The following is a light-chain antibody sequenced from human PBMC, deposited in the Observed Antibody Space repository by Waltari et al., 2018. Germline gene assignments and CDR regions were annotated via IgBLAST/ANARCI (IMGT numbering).Light chain of an antibody. V-gene: IGKV3-20*01. CDR3: QQYGSSSWT. J-gene: IGKJ1*01. CDR2: GAS. Sequence: EIVLTQSPGTLSLSPGERATLSCRASQTVFSSYLALYQQKPGQAPRLLIYGASSRATGIPDRFSGSGSGTDFTLTISRLEPEDFGVYYCQQYGSSSWTFGQGTKVEIK. CDR1: QTVFSSY.